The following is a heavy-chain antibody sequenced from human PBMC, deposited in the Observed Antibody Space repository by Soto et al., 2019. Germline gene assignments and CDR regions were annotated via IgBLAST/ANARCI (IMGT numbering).Heavy chain of an antibody. CDR2: ISGSGGST. Sequence: GSLRLSCAASGFTFSIYAMSWVRQAPGKGLEWVSVISGSGGSTYYADSVKGRFTISRDNSKNTLYLQMNSLRAEDTAVYYCARVYSILTGYYDYWGQGTLVTVSS. CDR3: ARVYSILTGYYDY. V-gene: IGHV3-23*01. CDR1: GFTFSIYA. D-gene: IGHD3-9*01. J-gene: IGHJ4*02.